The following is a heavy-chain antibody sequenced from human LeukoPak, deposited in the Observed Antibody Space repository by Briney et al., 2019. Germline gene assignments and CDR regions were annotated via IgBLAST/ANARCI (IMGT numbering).Heavy chain of an antibody. J-gene: IGHJ4*02. V-gene: IGHV3-11*04. CDR2: ISTTGTVI. CDR1: EFTFSDYY. CDR3: ARGLHLLPRSTLDY. Sequence: KTGGSLRLSCAASEFTFSDYYMSWIRQAPGKGLQYISYISTTGTVIYYADSLKGRFTISRDNARNSLFLQMNSLRAEDTAVYYCARGLHLLPRSTLDYWGQGTLVTVSS. D-gene: IGHD3-22*01.